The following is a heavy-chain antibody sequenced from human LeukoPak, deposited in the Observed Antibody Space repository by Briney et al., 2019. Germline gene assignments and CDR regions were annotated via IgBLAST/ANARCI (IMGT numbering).Heavy chain of an antibody. J-gene: IGHJ5*02. D-gene: IGHD5-18*01. CDR1: GFTFSDYY. Sequence: PGGSLRLSCAAPGFTFSDYYMSWIRQAPGKGLERVSYISSSGSTIYYADSVKGRFTISRDNAKNSLYLQMNSLRAEDTAVYYCARDKQLWFGFDPWGQGTLVTVSS. CDR2: ISSSGSTI. CDR3: ARDKQLWFGFDP. V-gene: IGHV3-11*01.